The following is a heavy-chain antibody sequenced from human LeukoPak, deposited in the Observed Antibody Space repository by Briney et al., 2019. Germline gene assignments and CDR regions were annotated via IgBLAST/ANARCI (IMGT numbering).Heavy chain of an antibody. J-gene: IGHJ4*02. CDR2: ISYDGSNK. CDR1: GFTFRSYG. CDR3: AKGSYKRHIAVASFDY. Sequence: PGGSLRLSCAASGFTFRSYGMHWVRQAPGKGLEWVAVISYDGSNKYYADSVKGRFTISRDNSKNTLYLQMNSLRAEDTAVYYCAKGSYKRHIAVASFDYWGQGTLVTVSS. D-gene: IGHD6-19*01. V-gene: IGHV3-30*18.